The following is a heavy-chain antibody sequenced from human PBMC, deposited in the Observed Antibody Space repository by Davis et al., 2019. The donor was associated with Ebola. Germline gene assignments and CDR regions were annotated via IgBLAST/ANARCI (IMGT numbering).Heavy chain of an antibody. J-gene: IGHJ3*02. V-gene: IGHV1-18*01. D-gene: IGHD6-6*01. CDR3: AREAPLTDAFDI. CDR1: GYSFSLFG. CDR2: INGNNGDT. Sequence: ASVKVSCKASGYSFSLFGITWVRQAPGQGLEWMGWINGNNGDTNYAQSLHGRLIMTADTSTNTAYMELKSLRSEDTAVYYCAREAPLTDAFDIWGQGTVVTVSS.